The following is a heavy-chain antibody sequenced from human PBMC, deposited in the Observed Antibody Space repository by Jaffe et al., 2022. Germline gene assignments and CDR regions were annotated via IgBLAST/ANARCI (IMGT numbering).Heavy chain of an antibody. D-gene: IGHD3-3*01. V-gene: IGHV1-3*01. CDR1: GYTFTSYA. CDR3: ARDNNYYDFWSGYYSSINWFDP. J-gene: IGHJ5*02. Sequence: QVQLVQSGAEVKKPGASVKVSCKASGYTFTSYAMHWVRQAPGQRLEWMGWINAGNGNTKYSQKFQGRVTITRDTSASTAYMELSSLRSEDTAVYYCARDNNYYDFWSGYYSSINWFDPWGQGTLVTVSS. CDR2: INAGNGNT.